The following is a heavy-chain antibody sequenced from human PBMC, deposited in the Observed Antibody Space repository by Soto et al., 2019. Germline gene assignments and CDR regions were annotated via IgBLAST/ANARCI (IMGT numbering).Heavy chain of an antibody. Sequence: GESLKISCKGSGYSFTSYWISWVRQMPGKGLEWMGRIDPSDSYTNYSPSFQGHVTISADKSISAAYLQWNSLKASDTAVYYCARASIAVAGRRWSGMDVWGQGTTVTVSS. CDR1: GYSFTSYW. CDR3: ARASIAVAGRRWSGMDV. V-gene: IGHV5-10-1*01. J-gene: IGHJ6*02. CDR2: IDPSDSYT. D-gene: IGHD6-19*01.